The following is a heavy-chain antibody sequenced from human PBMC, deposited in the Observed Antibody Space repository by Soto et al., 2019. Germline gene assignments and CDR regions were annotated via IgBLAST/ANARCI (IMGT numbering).Heavy chain of an antibody. J-gene: IGHJ4*02. Sequence: SETLSLTCAVYGGSFSGYYWSWIRQPPGKGLEWIGEINHSGSTNYNPSLKSRVTISVDTSKNQFSLKLSSVTAADTAVYYCARAPTRVTTGTTLRYFDYWGQGTLVTVSS. CDR2: INHSGST. D-gene: IGHD1-7*01. V-gene: IGHV4-34*01. CDR1: GGSFSGYY. CDR3: ARAPTRVTTGTTLRYFDY.